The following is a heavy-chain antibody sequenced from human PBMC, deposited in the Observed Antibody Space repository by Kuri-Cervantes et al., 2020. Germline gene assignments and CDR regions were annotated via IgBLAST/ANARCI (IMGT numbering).Heavy chain of an antibody. CDR3: ARDLLDP. V-gene: IGHV3-33*01. CDR1: GFTFSSHG. CDR2: IWYDGSNK. J-gene: IGHJ5*02. Sequence: GESLKISCAASGFTFSSHGMHWVRQAPGRGLEWVAVIWYDGSNKYYADSVKGRFTISRDNAKNTLYLQMNSLRAEGTAVYYCARDLLDPWGQGTLVTVSS.